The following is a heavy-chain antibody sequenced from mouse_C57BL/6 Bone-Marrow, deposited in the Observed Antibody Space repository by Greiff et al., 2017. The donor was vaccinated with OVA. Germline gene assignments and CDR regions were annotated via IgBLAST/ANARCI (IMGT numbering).Heavy chain of an antibody. Sequence: VQLQQSGPELVKPGASVKISCKASGYAFSSSWMNWVQQRPGKGLEWIGRIYPGDGDTNYTGKFKGKATLTADKSSSTAYMQLSSLTSEDSAVYFCAVDSSGPWFAYWGQGTLVTVSA. V-gene: IGHV1-82*01. CDR1: GYAFSSSW. CDR2: IYPGDGDT. D-gene: IGHD3-2*02. CDR3: AVDSSGPWFAY. J-gene: IGHJ3*01.